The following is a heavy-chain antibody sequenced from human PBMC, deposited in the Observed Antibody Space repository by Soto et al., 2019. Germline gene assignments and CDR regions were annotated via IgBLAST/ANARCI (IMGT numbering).Heavy chain of an antibody. CDR1: GGSISSSSYY. Sequence: QLQLQESGPGLVKPSETLSLTCTVSGGSISSSSYYWGWIRQPPGKGLEWIGSIYYSGSTYYNPSLKSRVTISVDTSKNQFSLKLSSVTAADTAVYYCARHCIAARGYFDYWGQGTLVTVSS. CDR2: IYYSGST. CDR3: ARHCIAARGYFDY. J-gene: IGHJ4*02. V-gene: IGHV4-39*01. D-gene: IGHD6-25*01.